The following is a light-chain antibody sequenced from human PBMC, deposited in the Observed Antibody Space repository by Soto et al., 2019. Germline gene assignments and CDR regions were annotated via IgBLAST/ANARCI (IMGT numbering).Light chain of an antibody. V-gene: IGKV1-39*01. J-gene: IGKJ4*01. CDR1: QTMNKY. Sequence: DIQMTQSPSSLSASVGDRVTITCRTSQTMNKYLNWYQQKPGKAPKLLIFDVSNLRSEVPSRFSGSGSGTDFTLTISNLQPEDFATYYCQQSSYAPVTFGGGTKVEIK. CDR2: DVS. CDR3: QQSSYAPVT.